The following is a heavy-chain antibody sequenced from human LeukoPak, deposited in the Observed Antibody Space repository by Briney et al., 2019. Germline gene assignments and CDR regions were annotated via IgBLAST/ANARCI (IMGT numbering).Heavy chain of an antibody. J-gene: IGHJ4*02. CDR1: GGSISSSSYY. CDR2: IYYSGST. V-gene: IGHV4-39*01. Sequence: SETLSLTCTVSGGSISSSSYYWGWIRQPPGKGLEWIGSIYYSGSTYYNPSLKSRVTISVDTSKNQFSLKLSSVTAADTAVYYCATRGRARDYWGQGTLVTVSS. CDR3: ATRGRARDY. D-gene: IGHD3-10*01.